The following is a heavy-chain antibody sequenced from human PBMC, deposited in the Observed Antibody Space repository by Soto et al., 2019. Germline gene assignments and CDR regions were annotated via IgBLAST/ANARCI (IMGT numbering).Heavy chain of an antibody. CDR3: ARHPVDTAMVTGRYYYYGMDV. V-gene: IGHV1-69*06. D-gene: IGHD5-18*01. J-gene: IGHJ6*02. CDR1: GGTFSSYA. Sequence: QVQLVQSGAEVKKPGSSVKVSCKASGGTFSSYAISWVRQAPGQGIEWMGGIIPIFGTANYAQKFQGRVTITADKSTSTAYMELSSLRSEDTAVYYCARHPVDTAMVTGRYYYYGMDVWGQGTTVTVSS. CDR2: IIPIFGTA.